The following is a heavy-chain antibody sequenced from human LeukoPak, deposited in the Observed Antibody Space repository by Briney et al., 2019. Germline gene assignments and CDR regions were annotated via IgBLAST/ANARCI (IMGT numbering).Heavy chain of an antibody. CDR3: MTYYYGSGSGGAWFDP. CDR2: ISSSGSTI. J-gene: IGHJ5*02. D-gene: IGHD3-10*01. CDR1: GFTFSSYE. V-gene: IGHV3-48*03. Sequence: PGGSLRLSRAASGFTFSSYEMNWVRQAPGKGLEWVSYISSSGSTIYYADSVKGRFTISRDNAKNSLYLQTNSLGAEDTAVYYCMTYYYGSGSGGAWFDPWGQGTLVTVSS.